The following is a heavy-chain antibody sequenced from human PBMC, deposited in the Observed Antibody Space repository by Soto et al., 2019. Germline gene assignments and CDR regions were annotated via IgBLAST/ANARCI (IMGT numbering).Heavy chain of an antibody. Sequence: EVQLLESGGDLVQPGGSLRLSCAASGFTFSSYAMSWVRQAPGKGLEWVSGISGSGGSTYYADSVKGRFTISRDNSKNTLYLQMNSLRVEDTAVYYCAKDLGDGYNYFDYWGQGTLVTVSS. CDR1: GFTFSSYA. CDR3: AKDLGDGYNYFDY. D-gene: IGHD5-12*01. V-gene: IGHV3-23*01. CDR2: ISGSGGST. J-gene: IGHJ4*02.